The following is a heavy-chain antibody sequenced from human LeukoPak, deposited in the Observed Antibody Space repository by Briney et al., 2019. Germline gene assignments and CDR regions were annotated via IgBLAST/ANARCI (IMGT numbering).Heavy chain of an antibody. CDR3: AKAVRSMVTGGGYFDS. CDR1: GFAFSNYA. Sequence: GGSLRLSCAASGFAFSNYAMSWVRQAPGKGLEWVSSLRGGGDSRYYADSVMGRFTISRDNSKNTLYLQMNSLRAEDTAVYYCAKAVRSMVTGGGYFDSWGQGALVTVSS. J-gene: IGHJ4*02. CDR2: LRGGGDSR. D-gene: IGHD3-10*01. V-gene: IGHV3-23*01.